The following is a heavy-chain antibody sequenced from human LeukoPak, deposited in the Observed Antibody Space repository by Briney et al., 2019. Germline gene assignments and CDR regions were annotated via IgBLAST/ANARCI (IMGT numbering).Heavy chain of an antibody. CDR2: IKQDGSEK. D-gene: IGHD3-10*01. V-gene: IGHV3-7*01. CDR1: GFTFSRYW. J-gene: IGHJ4*02. Sequence: GGSLTLPCAASGFTFSRYWMLWLRHATGRGVVGVANIKQDGSEKYYVDSVKGRFTISRDNAKNSLYLQMNSLRAEDTAVYYCAKGSQAVRGVMDYFDYWGQGTLVTVSS. CDR3: AKGSQAVRGVMDYFDY.